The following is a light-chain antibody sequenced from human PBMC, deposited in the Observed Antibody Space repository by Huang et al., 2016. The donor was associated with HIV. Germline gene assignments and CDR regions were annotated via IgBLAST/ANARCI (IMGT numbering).Light chain of an antibody. CDR2: ESS. CDR1: QSVSTR. Sequence: EIVMTQSLATLSMSPGERATLSCRASQSVSTRLAWYQHKPGQAPRLLISESSTRATGVPARFSGSGSGTEFTLTISGLQSEDFAVYYCQKYNNWPWAFGQGTKVEIK. CDR3: QKYNNWPWA. V-gene: IGKV3-15*01. J-gene: IGKJ1*01.